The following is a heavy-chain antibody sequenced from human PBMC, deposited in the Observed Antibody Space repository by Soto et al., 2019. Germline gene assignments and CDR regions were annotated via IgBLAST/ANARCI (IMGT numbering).Heavy chain of an antibody. CDR1: GGTFSSYA. D-gene: IGHD2-2*01. CDR3: SSLSYQLPPGAFDI. CDR2: IIPIFGTA. J-gene: IGHJ3*02. Sequence: VQLVESGAEVKKPGSSVKVSCKASGGTFSSYAISWVRQAPGQGLEWMGGIIPIFGTANYAQKFQGRVTITADESTSTAYMELSSLRSEDTAVYYCSSLSYQLPPGAFDIWGQGTMVTVSS. V-gene: IGHV1-69*01.